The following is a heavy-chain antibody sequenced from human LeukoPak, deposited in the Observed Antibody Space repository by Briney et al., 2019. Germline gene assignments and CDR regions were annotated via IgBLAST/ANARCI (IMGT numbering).Heavy chain of an antibody. J-gene: IGHJ4*02. Sequence: ASVKVSCKASGYTFTGYYMHWVRQAPGQGLEWMGWINPNSGGTNYAQKFQGRVTMTRDTSISTAYMELSRLRSDDTAVYYCARGSFGIFGVVTAFDYWGQGTLVTVSS. CDR1: GYTFTGYY. V-gene: IGHV1-2*02. CDR3: ARGSFGIFGVVTAFDY. CDR2: INPNSGGT. D-gene: IGHD3-3*01.